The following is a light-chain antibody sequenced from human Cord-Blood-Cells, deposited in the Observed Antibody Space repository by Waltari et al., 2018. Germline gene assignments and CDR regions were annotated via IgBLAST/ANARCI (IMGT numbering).Light chain of an antibody. J-gene: IGKJ2*01. Sequence: EIVLTQSPATLSLSPGERDTLSCRASQSVSSYLAWYQQKPGQAPRLLIYDASNRATGITARFSGSGSETDFTLTISSLGPEDFAVYYCQRRSNWPPYTFGQGTKVEI. CDR2: DAS. V-gene: IGKV3-11*01. CDR3: QRRSNWPPYT. CDR1: QSVSSY.